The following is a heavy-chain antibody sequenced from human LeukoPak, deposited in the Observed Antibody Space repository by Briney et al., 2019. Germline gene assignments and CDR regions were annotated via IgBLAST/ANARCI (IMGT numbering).Heavy chain of an antibody. Sequence: GGSLRLSCSASGFTFSTYAITWVRQGPGKGLEWVPAIRPDGDRTYYANSVRGRFTISRDNSKDTVYLQINGLRVEDTAVYYCAREQSGTRGWYTVDYWGQGTLVTVSS. CDR3: AREQSGTRGWYTVDY. J-gene: IGHJ4*02. CDR1: GFTFSTYA. V-gene: IGHV3-23*01. D-gene: IGHD6-19*01. CDR2: IRPDGDRT.